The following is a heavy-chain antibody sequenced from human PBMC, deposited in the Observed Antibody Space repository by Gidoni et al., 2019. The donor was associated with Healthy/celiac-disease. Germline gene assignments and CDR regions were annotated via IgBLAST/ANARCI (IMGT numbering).Heavy chain of an antibody. CDR1: GGSFSGYY. Sequence: QVQLQQCGAGLLKPSETLSLTCAVYGGSFSGYYWSWIRQPPGKGLEWIGEINHSGSTNYNPSLKSRVTISVDTSKNQFSLKLSSVTAADTAVYYCARGLGASLDAVDIWGQGTMVTVSS. J-gene: IGHJ3*02. D-gene: IGHD3-16*01. V-gene: IGHV4-34*01. CDR3: ARGLGASLDAVDI. CDR2: INHSGST.